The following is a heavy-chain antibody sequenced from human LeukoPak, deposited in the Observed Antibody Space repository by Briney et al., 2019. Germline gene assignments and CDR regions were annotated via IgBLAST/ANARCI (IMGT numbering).Heavy chain of an antibody. CDR2: ISGSGATT. J-gene: IGHJ3*02. CDR1: GFTFSTYA. V-gene: IGHV3-23*01. CDR3: AKSVGIIRRGAFDT. D-gene: IGHD3-10*01. Sequence: GGSLRLSCAASGFTFSTYAMSWVRQAPGKGLEWVSGISGSGATTYYADSAKGRFTISRDNSKNTLYVQMNSLRAEDTAVYYCAKSVGIIRRGAFDTWGQGTMVTVSS.